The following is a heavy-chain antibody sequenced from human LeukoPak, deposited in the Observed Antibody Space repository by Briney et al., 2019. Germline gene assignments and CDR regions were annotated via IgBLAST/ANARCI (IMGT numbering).Heavy chain of an antibody. D-gene: IGHD1-26*01. V-gene: IGHV3-53*01. CDR3: ARGPIVGPTKGFDP. CDR2: IYSGGAT. J-gene: IGHJ5*02. CDR1: GFIVSSNY. Sequence: GGSLRLSCAASGFIVSSNYMSWVRQAPGKGLGWVSVIYSGGATYYADSVKGRFTISRDKSKNMLYLQMNSLRAEDTAVYYCARGPIVGPTKGFDPWGQGTLVTVSS.